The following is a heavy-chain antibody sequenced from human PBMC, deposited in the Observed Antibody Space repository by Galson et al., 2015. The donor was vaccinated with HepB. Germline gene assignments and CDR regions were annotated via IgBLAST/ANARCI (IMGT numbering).Heavy chain of an antibody. J-gene: IGHJ4*02. V-gene: IGHV3-21*01. CDR2: ISSSSSYI. CDR3: ARDFSQWLVRLLGY. D-gene: IGHD6-19*01. Sequence: SLRLSCAASGFTFSSYSMNWVRQAPGKGLEWVSSISSSSSYIYYADSVKGRFTISRDNAKNSLYLQMNSLRAEDTAVYYCARDFSQWLVRLLGYWGQGTLVTVSS. CDR1: GFTFSSYS.